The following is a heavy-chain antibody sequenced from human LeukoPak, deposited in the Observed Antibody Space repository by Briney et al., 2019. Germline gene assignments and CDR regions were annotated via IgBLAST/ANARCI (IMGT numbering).Heavy chain of an antibody. CDR2: ISYDGSNK. V-gene: IGHV3-30-3*01. CDR1: GFTFRSYA. CDR3: ARDRVYDFWSGSYYYYYMDV. D-gene: IGHD3-3*01. Sequence: GRSLRLSCAASGFTFRSYAMHWVRQAPGKGLEWVAVISYDGSNKYYADSVKGRFTISRDNSKNTLYLQMNSLRAEDTAVYYCARDRVYDFWSGSYYYYYMDVWGKGTTVTVSS. J-gene: IGHJ6*03.